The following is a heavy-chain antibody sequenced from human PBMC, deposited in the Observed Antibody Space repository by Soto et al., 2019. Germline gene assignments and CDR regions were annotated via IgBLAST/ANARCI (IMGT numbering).Heavy chain of an antibody. CDR2: VFHTGFT. Sequence: SETLSVPCSVSGGFFRGSSFYWAWLRQSPGKGPEWIGSVFHTGFTSSNSFLEGRVCVSADTSKSQPYLKLTAVTASDTAVYYCATPKKRYKWNYFDHWGQG. CDR1: GGFFRGSSFY. J-gene: IGHJ4*02. D-gene: IGHD1-1*01. CDR3: ATPKKRYKWNYFDH. V-gene: IGHV4-39*01.